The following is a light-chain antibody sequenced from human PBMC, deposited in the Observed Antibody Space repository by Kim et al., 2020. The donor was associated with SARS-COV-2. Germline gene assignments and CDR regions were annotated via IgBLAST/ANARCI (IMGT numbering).Light chain of an antibody. CDR3: QRYNGY. J-gene: IGKJ2*01. Sequence: DIQMTQSPSTLSASVGDRVTITCRASQSINNWLAWYQQKPGKAPKLLIYGASSLESGVPSRFSGSGSGTEFTLTISSLQPDDFATYYCQRYNGYLGQETKLEF. CDR1: QSINNW. CDR2: GAS. V-gene: IGKV1-5*03.